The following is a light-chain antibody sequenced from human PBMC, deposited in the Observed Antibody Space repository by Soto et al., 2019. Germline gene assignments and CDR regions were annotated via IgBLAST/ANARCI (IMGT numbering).Light chain of an antibody. J-gene: IGKJ4*01. V-gene: IGKV3-15*01. CDR3: QQPNKWPPLT. CDR2: GAY. CDR1: QSVSSSY. Sequence: IVWPQYKGTLSLAPGERDTIYGRGSQSVSSSYLAWYQQKPGQAHRLLIHGAYTRATGIPARFSGSGCGTEFTLTISSLQPEDSVVYDCQQPNKWPPLTGRGGTPLEIK.